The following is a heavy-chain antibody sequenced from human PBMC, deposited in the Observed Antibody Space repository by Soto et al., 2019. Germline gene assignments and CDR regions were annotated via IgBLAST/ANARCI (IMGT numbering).Heavy chain of an antibody. CDR1: GAPITINY. J-gene: IGHJ5*02. D-gene: IGHD2-15*01. CDR3: ARDGGGPYDL. Sequence: NPSETMSLTCPVSGAPITINYWSWSRQPQGKGLEWIGYIHYSGSPTYNPSLKSRVTMSADTSKEQYSLQLNSVTAADPAVYYCARDGGGPYDLWGPGILVTVSS. V-gene: IGHV4-59*01. CDR2: IHYSGSP.